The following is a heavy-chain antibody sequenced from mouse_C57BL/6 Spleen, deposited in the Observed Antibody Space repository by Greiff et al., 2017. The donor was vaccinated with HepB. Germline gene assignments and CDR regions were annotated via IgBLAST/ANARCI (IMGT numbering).Heavy chain of an antibody. D-gene: IGHD1-1*01. V-gene: IGHV5-4*01. CDR3: ARDALLRYFDY. J-gene: IGHJ2*01. CDR2: ISDGGSYT. Sequence: EVKLQESGGGLVKPGGSLKLSCAASGFTFSSYAMSWVRQTPEKRLEWVATISDGGSYTYYPDNVKGRFTISRDNAKNNLYLQMSHLKSEDTAMYYCARDALLRYFDYWGQGTTLTVSS. CDR1: GFTFSSYA.